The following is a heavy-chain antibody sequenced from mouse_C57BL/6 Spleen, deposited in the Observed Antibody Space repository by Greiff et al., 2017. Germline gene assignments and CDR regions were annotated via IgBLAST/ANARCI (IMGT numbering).Heavy chain of an antibody. CDR1: GYSITSGYY. V-gene: IGHV3-6*01. J-gene: IGHJ3*01. CDR3: AYGSRAWFAY. D-gene: IGHD1-1*01. CDR2: ISYDGSN. Sequence: EVKLVESGPGLVKPSQSLSLTCSVTGYSITSGYYWNWIRQFPGNKLEWMGYISYDGSNNYNPSLKNRISITRDTSKNQFFLKLNSVTTEDTATYYCAYGSRAWFAYWGQGTLVTVSA.